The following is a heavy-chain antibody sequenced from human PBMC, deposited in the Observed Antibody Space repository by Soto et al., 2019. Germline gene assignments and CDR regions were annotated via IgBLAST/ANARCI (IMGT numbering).Heavy chain of an antibody. CDR2: IKQDGSEK. V-gene: IGHV3-7*01. CDR3: ARDGSEAGGYCSGGSCYSGWFDP. CDR1: GFTFSSYW. Sequence: GGSLRLSCAASGFTFSSYWMSWVRQAPGKGLEWVANIKQDGSEKYYVDSVKGRFTISRDNAKNSLYLQMNSLRAEDTAVYYCARDGSEAGGYCSGGSCYSGWFDPWGQGTLVTVSS. D-gene: IGHD2-15*01. J-gene: IGHJ5*02.